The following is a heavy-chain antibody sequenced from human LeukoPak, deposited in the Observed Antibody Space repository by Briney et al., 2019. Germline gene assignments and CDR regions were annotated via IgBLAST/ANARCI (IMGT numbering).Heavy chain of an antibody. J-gene: IGHJ6*02. Sequence: GASVKVSCKASGGTFSSYAISWVRQAPGQGLEWMGGIIALFGTANYAQKFQGRLTITADESTSKAYMELSSLRSEDTAVYYCARIRDGYNSYFFYGMDVWGQGTTVTVSS. CDR3: ARIRDGYNSYFFYGMDV. CDR2: IIALFGTA. V-gene: IGHV1-69*01. CDR1: GGTFSSYA. D-gene: IGHD5-24*01.